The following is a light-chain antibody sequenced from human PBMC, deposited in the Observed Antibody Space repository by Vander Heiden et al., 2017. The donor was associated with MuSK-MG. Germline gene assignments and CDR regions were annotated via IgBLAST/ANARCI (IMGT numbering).Light chain of an antibody. CDR1: QSVSSN. J-gene: IGKJ1*01. CDR2: GAS. CDR3: QQYYNWHPWT. Sequence: DIVMTQSPATLSVSPGERATLSCRASQSVSSNLAWSQQKPGQAPRLLIYGASTRATGLPARFSGSGYGTEFTLTISSLQSEDFAVYYCQQYYNWHPWTFGQGTKVEIK. V-gene: IGKV3-15*01.